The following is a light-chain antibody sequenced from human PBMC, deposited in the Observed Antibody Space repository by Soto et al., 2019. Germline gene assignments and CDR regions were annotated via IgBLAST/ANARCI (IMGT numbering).Light chain of an antibody. CDR2: EVN. Sequence: QSALTQPASVSGSPGQSITISCTGTSSDIGYYNYVSWYQYHPGKAPNLIISEVNSRPSGVSNRFSGSKSGYTAYLTISGLQTDDEADYFCSSYSVTATPVFGGGTKLTVL. J-gene: IGLJ2*01. CDR1: SSDIGYYNY. V-gene: IGLV2-14*01. CDR3: SSYSVTATPV.